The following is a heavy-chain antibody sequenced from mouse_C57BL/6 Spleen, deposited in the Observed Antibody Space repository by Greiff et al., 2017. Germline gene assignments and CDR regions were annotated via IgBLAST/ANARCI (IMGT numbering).Heavy chain of an antibody. CDR1: GYTFTSYW. D-gene: IGHD4-1*01. CDR3: ARNNWDGAVFDY. J-gene: IGHJ2*01. Sequence: QVQLQQSGAELVKPGASVKLSCKASGYTFTSYWMNWVKQRPGQGLEWIGMIHPNSGSTNYNEKFKSKATLTVDKSSSTAYMQLSSLTSEDSAVYYCARNNWDGAVFDYWGQGTTLTVSS. CDR2: IHPNSGST. V-gene: IGHV1-64*01.